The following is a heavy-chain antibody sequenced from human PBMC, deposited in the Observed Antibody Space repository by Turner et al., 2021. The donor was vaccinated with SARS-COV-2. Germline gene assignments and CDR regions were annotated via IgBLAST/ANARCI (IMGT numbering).Heavy chain of an antibody. CDR3: ARHSTVTENYSNGMDV. Sequence: QVQLQESGPGLVKPSETVSLTCTVSGGSLRSNYWTWVRQPPGKGLEWIGHIYYSGGTNHNPSLKRRVTISIDTTKNQFSLSLSSVTAADTAVYYCARHSTVTENYSNGMDVWGQGTTVTVS. D-gene: IGHD4-17*01. CDR1: GGSLRSNY. CDR2: IYYSGGT. J-gene: IGHJ6*02. V-gene: IGHV4-59*08.